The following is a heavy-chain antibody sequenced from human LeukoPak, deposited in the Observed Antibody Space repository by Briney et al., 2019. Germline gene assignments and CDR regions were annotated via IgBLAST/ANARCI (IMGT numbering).Heavy chain of an antibody. D-gene: IGHD5-24*01. CDR2: IYYSGST. Sequence: PSETLSLTCTVSGGSISSYYWSWVRQPPGKVLEWIGYIYYSGSTNYNPSLKSRVTISVDTSKNQFSLKLSSVTAADTAVYYCARVRDGYKPHFDYWGQGTLVTVSS. J-gene: IGHJ4*02. V-gene: IGHV4-59*01. CDR1: GGSISSYY. CDR3: ARVRDGYKPHFDY.